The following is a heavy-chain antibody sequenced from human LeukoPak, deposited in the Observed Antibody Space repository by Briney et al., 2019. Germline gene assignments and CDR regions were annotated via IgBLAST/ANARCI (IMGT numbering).Heavy chain of an antibody. CDR1: GGSISSYY. CDR3: ARHLTKPLFAFDI. D-gene: IGHD1-1*01. V-gene: IGHV4-59*08. J-gene: IGHJ3*02. Sequence: SETLSLTCTVSGGSISSYYWSWIRQPPGKGLEWIGYIYYSGSTDYNPSLKSRVTISVDTSKNQFSLKLSSVTAADTAVYYCARHLTKPLFAFDIWGQGTMVTASS. CDR2: IYYSGST.